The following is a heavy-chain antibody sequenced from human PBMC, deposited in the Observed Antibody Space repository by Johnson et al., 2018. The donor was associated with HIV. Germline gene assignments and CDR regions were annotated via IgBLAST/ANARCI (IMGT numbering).Heavy chain of an antibody. Sequence: QVQLVESGGGLVQPGGSLRLSCAASGFTFSSYGMHWVRQAPGKGLEWVAVISYDGSNKYYADSVKGRFTISRDNAKNSLYLKMNSLRAGDTALYYWARWMRYCGGDCYAFFDIWGQGTMVTVSS. V-gene: IGHV3-30*03. CDR1: GFTFSSYG. CDR2: ISYDGSNK. D-gene: IGHD2-21*02. CDR3: ARWMRYCGGDCYAFFDI. J-gene: IGHJ3*02.